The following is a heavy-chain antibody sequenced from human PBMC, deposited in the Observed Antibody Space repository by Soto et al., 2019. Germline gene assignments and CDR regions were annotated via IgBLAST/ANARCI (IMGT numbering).Heavy chain of an antibody. CDR1: GGSISSGGYY. Sequence: SETLSLTCTVSGGSISSGGYYWSWIRQHPGKGLEWIGYIYYSGSTYYNPSLKSRVTISVDTSKNQFSLKLSSVTAADTAVYYCAREYVDYLAFDIWGQGTMVTVSS. V-gene: IGHV4-31*03. J-gene: IGHJ3*02. CDR3: AREYVDYLAFDI. CDR2: IYYSGST. D-gene: IGHD4-17*01.